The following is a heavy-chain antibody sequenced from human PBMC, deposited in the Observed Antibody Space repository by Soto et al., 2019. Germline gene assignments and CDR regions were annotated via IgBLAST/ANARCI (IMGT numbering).Heavy chain of an antibody. D-gene: IGHD5-12*01. CDR1: GYTFTGYY. V-gene: IGHV1-2*04. CDR2: INPNSGGT. CDR3: ARMRYSGYDRFFDY. J-gene: IGHJ4*02. Sequence: ASVKVSCKASGYTFTGYYMHWVRQAPGQGLEWMGWINPNSGGTNYAQKFQGWVTMTRDTSISTAYMELSRLRSDDTAVYYCARMRYSGYDRFFDYWGQGTLVTSPQ.